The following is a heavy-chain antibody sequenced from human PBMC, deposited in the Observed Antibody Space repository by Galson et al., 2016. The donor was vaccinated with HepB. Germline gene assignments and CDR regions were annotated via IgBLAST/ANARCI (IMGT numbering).Heavy chain of an antibody. Sequence: SLRLSCAASGFTFSSYWTHWVRQVPGKGLVWVSHINTDGSSTHYADSVKGRFTISRDNAKNTLYLQINSLRAEDTAVYHCVRDRLATNWFDPWGQGTLVTVSS. V-gene: IGHV3-74*01. CDR1: GFTFSSYW. J-gene: IGHJ5*02. CDR2: INTDGSST. D-gene: IGHD2-8*01. CDR3: VRDRLATNWFDP.